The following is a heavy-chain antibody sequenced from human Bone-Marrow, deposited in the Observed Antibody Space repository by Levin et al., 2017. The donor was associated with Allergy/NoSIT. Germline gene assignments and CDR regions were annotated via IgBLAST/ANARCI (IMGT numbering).Heavy chain of an antibody. D-gene: IGHD4-17*01. J-gene: IGHJ4*02. CDR1: GFSLTTTGAG. CDR3: AHRQTSTVTYDN. Sequence: QTLSLTCTFSGFSLTTTGAGVGWIRQAPGKALESLVLLYWDDDKRYNPSLKSRPTITKDTSKNQVVLTMTNMDPVDTGTYFCAHRQTSTVTYDNWGQGILVTVSS. CDR2: LYWDDDK. V-gene: IGHV2-5*02.